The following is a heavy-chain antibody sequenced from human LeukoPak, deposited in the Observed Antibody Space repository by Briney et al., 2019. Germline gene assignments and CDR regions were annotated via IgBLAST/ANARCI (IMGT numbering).Heavy chain of an antibody. CDR3: AREASSRYDFWSGYYFDY. D-gene: IGHD3-3*01. CDR1: GGTFSSYA. Sequence: SVRVSCKASGGTFSSYAISWVRQAPGQGLEWMGGIIPIFGTANYAQKFQGRVTITADESTSTAYMELSSLRSEDTAVYYCAREASSRYDFWSGYYFDYWGQGTLVTVSS. V-gene: IGHV1-69*13. CDR2: IIPIFGTA. J-gene: IGHJ4*02.